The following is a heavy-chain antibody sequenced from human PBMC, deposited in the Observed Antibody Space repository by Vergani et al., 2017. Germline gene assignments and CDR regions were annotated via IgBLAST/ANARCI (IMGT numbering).Heavy chain of an antibody. D-gene: IGHD6-13*01. CDR2: IYWDDDK. V-gene: IGHV2-5*02. CDR1: GFSLSTSGVG. CDR3: AHSQESSSWYTPLYFDY. Sequence: QITLKESGPTLVKPTQTLTLTCTFSGFSLSTSGVGVGWIRQPPGKALEWLALIYWDDDKRYTPSLKSRLTITKDTSKNQVVLTMTNMDPVDTATYYCAHSQESSSWYTPLYFDYWGQGTLVTVSS. J-gene: IGHJ4*02.